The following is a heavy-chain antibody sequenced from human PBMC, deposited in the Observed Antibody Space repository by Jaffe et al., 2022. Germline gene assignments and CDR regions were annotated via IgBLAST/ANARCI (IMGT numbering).Heavy chain of an antibody. CDR3: ARDWGDYDFWSGLLYYYYMDV. D-gene: IGHD3-3*01. CDR1: GFTFSSYS. V-gene: IGHV3-21*01. CDR2: ISSSSSYI. J-gene: IGHJ6*03. Sequence: EVQLVESGGGLVKPGGSLRLSCAASGFTFSSYSMNWVRQAPGKGLEWVSSISSSSSYIYYADSVKGRFTISRDNAKNSLYLQMNSLRAEDTAVYYCARDWGDYDFWSGLLYYYYMDVWGKGTTVTVSS.